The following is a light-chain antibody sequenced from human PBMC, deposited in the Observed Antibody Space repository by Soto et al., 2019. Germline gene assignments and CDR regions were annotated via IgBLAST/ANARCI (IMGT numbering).Light chain of an antibody. J-gene: IGLJ1*01. V-gene: IGLV3-21*02. CDR1: NIGNKS. Sequence: SYDLTQPPSVSVAPGQTARITCGGFNIGNKSVHWYQQKPGQAPVLVVYDDSDRPSGIPERFSGSNSGNTATLTISRVEAGDEADYYCQVWDRVSESYVFGTGTRSPS. CDR3: QVWDRVSESYV. CDR2: DDS.